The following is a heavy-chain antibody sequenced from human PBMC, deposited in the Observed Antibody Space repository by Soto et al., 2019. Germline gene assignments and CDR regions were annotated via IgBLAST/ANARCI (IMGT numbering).Heavy chain of an antibody. D-gene: IGHD3-16*01. CDR2: IWYDGSNK. V-gene: IGHV3-33*01. Sequence: QVQLVESGGGVVQPGRSLRLSCAASGFTFSSYGMHWVRQAPGKGLEWVAVIWYDGSNKYYADSVKGRFTISRDNSKNTLYMQMNSLRAEDTAVYYCARGKTFTGLFDIWGQGTMVNVSS. CDR1: GFTFSSYG. J-gene: IGHJ3*02. CDR3: ARGKTFTGLFDI.